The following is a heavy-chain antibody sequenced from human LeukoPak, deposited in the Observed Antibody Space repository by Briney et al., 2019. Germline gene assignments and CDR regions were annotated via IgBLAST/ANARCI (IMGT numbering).Heavy chain of an antibody. CDR2: TRNKANSYTT. D-gene: IGHD6-13*01. Sequence: GGSLRLSCAASGFTFSDHHMDWVRLAPGKGLEWVGRTRNKANSYTTEYAASVKGRFTISRDDSRNSLYLQMNSLRAEDTALYYCARDGAAAGTFDYWGQGTLVTVSS. J-gene: IGHJ4*02. V-gene: IGHV3-72*01. CDR3: ARDGAAAGTFDY. CDR1: GFTFSDHH.